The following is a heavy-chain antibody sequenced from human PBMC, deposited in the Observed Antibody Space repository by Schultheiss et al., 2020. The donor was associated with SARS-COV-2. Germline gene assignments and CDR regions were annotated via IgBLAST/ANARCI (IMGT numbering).Heavy chain of an antibody. J-gene: IGHJ4*02. V-gene: IGHV3-30*07. CDR2: ISYDGSNK. Sequence: GGSLRLSCAASGFTFSSYAMHWVRQAPGKGLEWVAVISYDGSNKYYADSVKGRFTISRDNSKNTLYLQMNSLRAEDTAVYYCASWYSSSWYPFDYWGQGTLVTVSS. CDR3: ASWYSSSWYPFDY. CDR1: GFTFSSYA. D-gene: IGHD6-13*01.